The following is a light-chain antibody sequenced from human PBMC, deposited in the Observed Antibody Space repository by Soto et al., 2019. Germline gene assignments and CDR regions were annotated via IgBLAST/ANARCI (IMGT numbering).Light chain of an antibody. Sequence: EIVLTQSPGTLSLSPGERATLSCRASQSVSSNYLAWYQQKPGQAPRHLIYDASNRATGIPARFSGSGSGTDFTLTISSLEPEDFAVYYCQQRSNWWTFGQGTKVDIK. J-gene: IGKJ1*01. CDR1: QSVSSNY. CDR2: DAS. V-gene: IGKV3-11*01. CDR3: QQRSNWWT.